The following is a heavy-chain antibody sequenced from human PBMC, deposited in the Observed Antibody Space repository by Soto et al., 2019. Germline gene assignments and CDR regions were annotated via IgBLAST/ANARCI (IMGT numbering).Heavy chain of an antibody. CDR2: INGRAEII. D-gene: IGHD5-12*01. V-gene: IGHV3-23*01. CDR1: GFAFSSYA. Sequence: GGSLRLSCAASGFAFSSYAMTWVRQAPGKGLEWVSSINGRAEIIFYADSVKGRFTISRDNTKSTLYLQMNSLRAEDTAIYYCAKYRTLARSPQGRWGQGTLVTVSS. J-gene: IGHJ4*02. CDR3: AKYRTLARSPQGR.